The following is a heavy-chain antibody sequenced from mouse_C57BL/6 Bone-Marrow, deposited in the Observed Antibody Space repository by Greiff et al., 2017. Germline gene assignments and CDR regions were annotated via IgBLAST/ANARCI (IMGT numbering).Heavy chain of an antibody. V-gene: IGHV1-56*01. Sequence: QVHVKQSGPELVRPGASVKISCKAPGYTFTRHWMQWVRQRPGQGLEWIGEIFPGSGSTYYNEKFKGKATLTVDTSSSTAYMQLSSLTSEDSAVYFCSRWGWGFYYGSSYYDYWGQGTTLTVSS. CDR1: GYTFTRHW. CDR3: SRWGWGFYYGSSYYDY. CDR2: IFPGSGST. D-gene: IGHD1-1*01. J-gene: IGHJ2*01.